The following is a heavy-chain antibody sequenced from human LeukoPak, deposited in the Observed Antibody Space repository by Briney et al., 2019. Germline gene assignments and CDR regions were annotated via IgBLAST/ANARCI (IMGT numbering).Heavy chain of an antibody. V-gene: IGHV3-33*01. CDR3: ARSLERDYHGSNYYMNNWFDP. D-gene: IGHD3-10*01. CDR1: GFTFSNYG. Sequence: TGGSLRLSCAPSGFTFSNYGMHWVRQAPGKGLEWVAVIWYDGSNKYYADSVKGRFTISRDNSKNTLYLQMNSLRAEDTAVYYCARSLERDYHGSNYYMNNWFDPRGQGTLVTVSS. J-gene: IGHJ5*02. CDR2: IWYDGSNK.